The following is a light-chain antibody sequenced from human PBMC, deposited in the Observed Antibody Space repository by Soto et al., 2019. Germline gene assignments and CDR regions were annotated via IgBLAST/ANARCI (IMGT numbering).Light chain of an antibody. J-gene: IGLJ1*01. Sequence: QSVLTQPASVSGSPGQSITISCTGTSSDVGGYNYVSWYQHHPGKAPKLMIYEVNNRPSGVSNRFSGSKSGNTASLTISGLQAEDEADYHCSSFSSTSTLYVFGTGTKVTVL. CDR3: SSFSSTSTLYV. CDR1: SSDVGGYNY. CDR2: EVN. V-gene: IGLV2-14*01.